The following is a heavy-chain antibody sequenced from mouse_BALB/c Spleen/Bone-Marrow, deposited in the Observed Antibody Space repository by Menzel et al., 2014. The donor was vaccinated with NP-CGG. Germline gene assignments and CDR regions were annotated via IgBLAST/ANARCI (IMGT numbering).Heavy chain of an antibody. Sequence: XXVXPGXXXXXXXXXSGXNIKDTYMHWVKQRPEQGLEWIGRIDPANGNTKYDPKFQGKATITADTSSNTAYLQLSSLISEXXXXYXXXRWXYXAMDYWGQ. CDR2: IDPANGNT. CDR1: GXNIKDTY. CDR3: XRWXYXAMDY. V-gene: IGHV14-3*02. J-gene: IGHJ4*01. D-gene: IGHD2-3*01.